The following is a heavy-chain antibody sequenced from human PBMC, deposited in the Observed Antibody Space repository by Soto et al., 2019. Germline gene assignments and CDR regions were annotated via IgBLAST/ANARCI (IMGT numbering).Heavy chain of an antibody. J-gene: IGHJ6*02. D-gene: IGHD5-18*01. CDR3: ARNWLGSGYSHVIYYYGMDV. Sequence: SVKVSCKASGGTFSSYAISWVRQAPGQGLEWMGGIIPIFGTANYAQKFQGRVTITADESTSTAYMELSSLGSEDTAVYYCARNWLGSGYSHVIYYYGMDVWGQGTTVTVSS. CDR2: IIPIFGTA. V-gene: IGHV1-69*13. CDR1: GGTFSSYA.